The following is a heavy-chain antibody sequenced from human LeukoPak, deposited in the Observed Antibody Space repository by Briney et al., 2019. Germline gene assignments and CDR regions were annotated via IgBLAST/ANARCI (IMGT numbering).Heavy chain of an antibody. CDR3: AKTRPLDSSSWSHGDY. D-gene: IGHD6-13*01. CDR2: ISGSGDST. CDR1: GFTVSSNY. V-gene: IGHV3-23*01. Sequence: GRSLRLSCAASGFTVSSNYMSWVRQAPGKGLEWVSAISGSGDSTYYGDSVKGRFTISRDNSKNTLYLQMNSLRAEDTAVYYCAKTRPLDSSSWSHGDYWGQGTLVTVSS. J-gene: IGHJ4*02.